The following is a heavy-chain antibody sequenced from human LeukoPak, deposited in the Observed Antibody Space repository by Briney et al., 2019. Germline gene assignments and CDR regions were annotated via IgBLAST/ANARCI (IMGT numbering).Heavy chain of an antibody. CDR3: ASAYSYGCFDY. CDR2: ISYDGSNK. J-gene: IGHJ4*02. D-gene: IGHD5-18*01. CDR1: GFTFSSYA. Sequence: GGSLRLSCAASGFTFSSYAMHWVRQAPGKGLEWVAVISYDGSNKYYADSVKGRFTISRDNSKNTLYLQMNSLRAEDTAVYYCASAYSYGCFDYWGQGTLVTVSS. V-gene: IGHV3-30-3*01.